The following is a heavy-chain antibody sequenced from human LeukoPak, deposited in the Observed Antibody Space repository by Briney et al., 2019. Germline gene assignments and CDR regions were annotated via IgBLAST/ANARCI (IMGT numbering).Heavy chain of an antibody. D-gene: IGHD3-10*01. Sequence: ASVKVSCKASGYTFTGCYMHWVRQAPGQGLEWMGWINPNSGGTNYAQKFQGRVTMTRDTSISTAYMELSRLRSDDTAVYYCARGSVVRVTIPYFDYWGQGTLVTVSS. V-gene: IGHV1-2*02. CDR3: ARGSVVRVTIPYFDY. CDR1: GYTFTGCY. J-gene: IGHJ4*02. CDR2: INPNSGGT.